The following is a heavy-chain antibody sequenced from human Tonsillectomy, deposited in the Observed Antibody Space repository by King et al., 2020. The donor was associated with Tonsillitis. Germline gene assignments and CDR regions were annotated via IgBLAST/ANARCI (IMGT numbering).Heavy chain of an antibody. Sequence: VQLVESGGGLVQPGGSLRLSCAASGFTFSSYDMYWVRQVTGKGLEGVSTIGSAGDPYYPGSVKGRFTISRENAKNSLYLQMDSLRAGDTAVYYCERAESYFYSGLAARGPGTSATVAS. V-gene: IGHV3-13*05. CDR1: GFTFSSYD. CDR3: ERAESYFYSGLAA. CDR2: IGSAGDP. J-gene: IGHJ6*02. D-gene: IGHD2/OR15-2a*01.